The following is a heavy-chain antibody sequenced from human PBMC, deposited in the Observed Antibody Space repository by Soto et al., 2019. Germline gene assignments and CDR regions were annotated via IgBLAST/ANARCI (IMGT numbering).Heavy chain of an antibody. CDR3: AKALQMATIIRQFDY. D-gene: IGHD5-12*01. J-gene: IGHJ4*02. CDR1: GFTFTSYV. Sequence: GGSLRLSCAASGFTFTSYVISWVRQAPGKGLEWVSAVSGSGGSTYYADSVKGRFTISRDNSKNTLYLQMNSLRAEDTAVYYCAKALQMATIIRQFDYWGQGTLVTVSS. CDR2: VSGSGGST. V-gene: IGHV3-23*01.